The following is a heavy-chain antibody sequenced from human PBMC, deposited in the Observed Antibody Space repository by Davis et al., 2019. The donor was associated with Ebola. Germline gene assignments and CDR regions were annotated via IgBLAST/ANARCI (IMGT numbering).Heavy chain of an antibody. Sequence: SVKVSCKASGGTFSSYAISWVRQAPGQGLEWMGGIIPIFGTANYAQKFQGRVTITADKSTSTAYMELSSLRSEDTAVYYCARPKKYSSSWYVFFDYWGQGTLVTVSS. CDR3: ARPKKYSSSWYVFFDY. V-gene: IGHV1-69*06. D-gene: IGHD6-13*01. CDR1: GGTFSSYA. J-gene: IGHJ4*02. CDR2: IIPIFGTA.